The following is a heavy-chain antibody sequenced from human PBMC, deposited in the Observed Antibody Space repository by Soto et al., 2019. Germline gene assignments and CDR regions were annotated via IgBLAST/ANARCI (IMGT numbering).Heavy chain of an antibody. CDR2: IIPIFGTA. V-gene: IGHV1-69*06. CDR3: ARAGRATKQLVLRLRGNAFDI. J-gene: IGHJ3*02. Sequence: GVSVKVSCKASGGTFSSYAISWVRQAPGQGLEWIGGIIPIFGTANYAQKFQGRVTITADKSTSTAYMELSSLRSEDTAVYYCARAGRATKQLVLRLRGNAFDIWGQGIMVTFS. CDR1: GGTFSSYA. D-gene: IGHD6-13*01.